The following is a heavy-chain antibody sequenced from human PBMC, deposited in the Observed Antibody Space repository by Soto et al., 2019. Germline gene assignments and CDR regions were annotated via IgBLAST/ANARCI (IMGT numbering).Heavy chain of an antibody. CDR2: ISAYNGNT. V-gene: IGHV1-18*04. CDR3: ASPDTSGYSAFEI. D-gene: IGHD3-22*01. J-gene: IGHJ3*02. CDR1: GYTFTSYG. Sequence: EASVKVSCKASGYTFTSYGISWVRQAPGQGLEWMGWISAYNGNTNYAQKLQGRVTMTTDTSTSTAYMELRSLRSDDTAAYYCASPDTSGYSAFEIWGQGTMVTVSS.